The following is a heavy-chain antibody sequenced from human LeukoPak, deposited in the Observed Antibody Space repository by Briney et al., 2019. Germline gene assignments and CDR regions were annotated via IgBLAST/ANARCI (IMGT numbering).Heavy chain of an antibody. CDR2: ISSSSSYI. V-gene: IGHV3-21*01. Sequence: GGSLRLSCAASGFTFSSYSMNWVRQAPGKGLEWVSSISSSSSYIYYADSVKGRFTISGDNAKNSLYLQMNSLRAEDTAVYYCARGGAYYYDSSGYSGGNDYWGQGTLVTVSS. CDR1: GFTFSSYS. CDR3: ARGGAYYYDSSGYSGGNDY. D-gene: IGHD3-22*01. J-gene: IGHJ4*02.